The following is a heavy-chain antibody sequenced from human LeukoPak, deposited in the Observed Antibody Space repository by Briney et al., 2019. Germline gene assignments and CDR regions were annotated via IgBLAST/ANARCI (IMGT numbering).Heavy chain of an antibody. V-gene: IGHV1-46*01. CDR1: GYTFTSYY. CDR2: INPSGGSA. J-gene: IGHJ4*02. CDR3: ARAGPRVGQIFTMIVGSFDY. Sequence: ASVKVSCKASGYTFTSYYMHWVRQAPGQGLEWMGIINPSGGSASYAQKFQGRVTMTRDTSTSTVYMELSSLRSEDTAVYYCARAGPRVGQIFTMIVGSFDYWGQGTLVTVSS. D-gene: IGHD3-22*01.